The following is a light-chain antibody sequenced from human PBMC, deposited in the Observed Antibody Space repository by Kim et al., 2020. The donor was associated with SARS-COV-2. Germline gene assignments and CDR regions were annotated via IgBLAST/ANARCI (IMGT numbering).Light chain of an antibody. CDR2: TDS. CDR1: SSNIGGND. CDR3: ATWDDSLSGPV. Sequence: GQTLTISCSGSSSNIGGNDVSWYQQLPGTAPKLLIDTDSQRPSGVPDRFSGSKSGTSASLAISGLRFEDEADYYCATWDDSLSGPVFGGGTQLTVL. V-gene: IGLV1-47*02. J-gene: IGLJ3*02.